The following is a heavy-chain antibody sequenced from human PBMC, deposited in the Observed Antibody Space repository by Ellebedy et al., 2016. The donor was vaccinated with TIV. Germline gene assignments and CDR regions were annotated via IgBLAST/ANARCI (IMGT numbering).Heavy chain of an antibody. CDR2: ISYDGSNK. V-gene: IGHV3-30*18. J-gene: IGHJ4*02. Sequence: GESLKISCAASGFTFSPYGMHWVRQAPGKGLEWVAVISYDGSNKYYADSVKGRFTISRDNSKNTLYLQMNSLRAEDTAVYYCAKDAVRRAYYFDYWGQGTLVTVSS. CDR3: AKDAVRRAYYFDY. CDR1: GFTFSPYG.